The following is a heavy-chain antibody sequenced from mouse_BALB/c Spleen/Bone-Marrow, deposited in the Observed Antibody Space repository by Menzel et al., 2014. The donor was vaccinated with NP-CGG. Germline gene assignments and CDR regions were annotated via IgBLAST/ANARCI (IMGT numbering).Heavy chain of an antibody. V-gene: IGHV14-3*02. CDR3: AGGGAY. J-gene: IGHJ3*01. Sequence: EVKLMESGAELVKPGASVKLPCTASGFNIKDTYMHWVKQRPEQGLEWVGRVDPANGNTKYDPKFQGKATITADTSSNTAYLQLSSLTSEDTAVYYCAGGGAYWGQGTLVTVSA. CDR2: VDPANGNT. CDR1: GFNIKDTY.